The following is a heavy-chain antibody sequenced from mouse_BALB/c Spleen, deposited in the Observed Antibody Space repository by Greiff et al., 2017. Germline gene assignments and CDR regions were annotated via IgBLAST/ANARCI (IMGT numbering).Heavy chain of an antibody. V-gene: IGHV1-7*01. J-gene: IGHJ3*01. CDR2: INPSTGYT. Sequence: QVQLQQSGAELAKPGASVKMSCKASGYTFTSYWMHWVKQRPGQGLEWIGYINPSTGYTEYNQKFKDKATLTADKSSSTAYMQLSSLTSEDSAVYYCARRFYGSGAYWGQGTLVTVSA. D-gene: IGHD1-1*01. CDR3: ARRFYGSGAY. CDR1: GYTFTSYW.